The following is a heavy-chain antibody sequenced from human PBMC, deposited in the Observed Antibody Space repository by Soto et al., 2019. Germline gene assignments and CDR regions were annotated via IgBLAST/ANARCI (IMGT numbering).Heavy chain of an antibody. D-gene: IGHD6-13*01. Sequence: GASVKVSCKASGYTFTSYGISWVRQAPGQGLEWKGWISAYNGNTNYAQKLQGRFTMTTDTSTSTAYMELRSLRSDDTAVYYCARDAGSPAADALDYWGQGTLVTVSS. CDR3: ARDAGSPAADALDY. V-gene: IGHV1-18*01. J-gene: IGHJ4*02. CDR1: GYTFTSYG. CDR2: ISAYNGNT.